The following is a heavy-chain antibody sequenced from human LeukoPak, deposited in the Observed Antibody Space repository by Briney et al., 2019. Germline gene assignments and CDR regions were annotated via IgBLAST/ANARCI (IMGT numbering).Heavy chain of an antibody. D-gene: IGHD3-10*01. CDR2: IYYSGST. V-gene: IGHV4-39*07. CDR3: ASGEELLWFGELRTFDY. J-gene: IGHJ4*02. Sequence: PSETLSLTCTVSGGSISSSSYYWGWIRQPPGKGLEWIGSIYYSGSTYYNPSLKSRVTISVGTSKNQFSLKLSSVTAADTAVYYCASGEELLWFGELRTFDYWGQGTLVTVSS. CDR1: GGSISSSSYY.